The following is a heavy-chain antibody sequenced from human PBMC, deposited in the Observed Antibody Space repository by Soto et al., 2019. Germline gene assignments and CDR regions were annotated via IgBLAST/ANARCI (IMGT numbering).Heavy chain of an antibody. CDR3: ARRGMSKIGFDT. J-gene: IGHJ3*02. D-gene: IGHD3-10*01. CDR1: GYIFSNYY. V-gene: IGHV1-46*01. Sequence: QVQSVQSGAEVKKPGTSVKVSCKASGYIFSNYYMHWVRQAPGRGLEWMGVFNPSGDATHYAQSFQGRVSVTRDTSTSTVYMELSTLTSEDTAVYYCARRGMSKIGFDTWGQGTMVTVSS. CDR2: FNPSGDAT.